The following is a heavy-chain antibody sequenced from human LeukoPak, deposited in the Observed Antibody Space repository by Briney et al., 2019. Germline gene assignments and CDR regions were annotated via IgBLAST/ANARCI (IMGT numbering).Heavy chain of an antibody. V-gene: IGHV4-39*02. CDR1: AGSISSSSYY. D-gene: IGHD4-23*01. CDR3: ASQYGGLDY. CDR2: IHYGCST. J-gene: IGHJ4*02. Sequence: PSESLSPTCTVAAGSISSSSYYWARIRQPPGNGLQWIVGIHYGCSTYYHSSLNSRVTISAQTSKNHFSLKLSSVTAADTAVYHWASQYGGLDYWGQGTRVTVSS.